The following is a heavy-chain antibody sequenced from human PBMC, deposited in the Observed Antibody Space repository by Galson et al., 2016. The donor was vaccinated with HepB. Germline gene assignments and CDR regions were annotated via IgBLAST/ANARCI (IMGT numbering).Heavy chain of an antibody. D-gene: IGHD3-3*01. CDR3: ARVISRFLEWLSPDDAFDL. CDR2: ISSGGSSM. CDR1: GFTFSKSE. V-gene: IGHV3-48*03. Sequence: SLRLSCAASGFTFSKSEMNWVRQAPGEGLEWVSYISSGGSSMYYAASVKGRFTISRDNAKNSVSLQMKSLRAEDTAVYYCARVISRFLEWLSPDDAFDLWGQGTMVTVSS. J-gene: IGHJ3*01.